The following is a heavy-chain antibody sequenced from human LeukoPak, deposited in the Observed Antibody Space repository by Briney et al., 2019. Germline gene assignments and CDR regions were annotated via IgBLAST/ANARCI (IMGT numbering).Heavy chain of an antibody. J-gene: IGHJ4*02. CDR1: GFTFNNYA. CDR3: ARVLDSYGLRAADY. D-gene: IGHD5-18*01. V-gene: IGHV3-23*01. Sequence: PGGSLRLSCAASGFTFNNYALTWVRQTPGKGLECVSAISGDGVSPYYADSVRGRFTISRDNSKNTLYLQMNSLRAEDTAVYHCARVLDSYGLRAADYWGQGTLVTVSS. CDR2: ISGDGVSP.